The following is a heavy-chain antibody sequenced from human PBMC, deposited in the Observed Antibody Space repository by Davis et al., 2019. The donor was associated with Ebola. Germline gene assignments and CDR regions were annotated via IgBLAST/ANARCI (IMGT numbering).Heavy chain of an antibody. J-gene: IGHJ6*02. CDR3: ASSIAAAGPMDV. V-gene: IGHV3-11*04. CDR2: IDTSGTVI. Sequence: GGSLRLSCAASGFTFSAYYVHWIRQAPGKGLEWLSYIDTSGTVIYYADSVKGRFTVSRDNAKNSLFLQMNSLRAEDTAVYYCASSIAAAGPMDVWGQGTTVTVSS. CDR1: GFTFSAYY. D-gene: IGHD6-13*01.